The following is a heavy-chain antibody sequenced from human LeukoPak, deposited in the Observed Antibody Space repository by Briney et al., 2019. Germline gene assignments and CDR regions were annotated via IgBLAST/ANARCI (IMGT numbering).Heavy chain of an antibody. CDR3: TTLDYYYGSGSRDI. CDR1: GFTFSNAW. V-gene: IGHV3-15*01. J-gene: IGHJ3*02. D-gene: IGHD3-10*01. CDR2: IKSKTDGGTT. Sequence: PGGSLRLSCAASGFTFSNAWMSWVRQAPGKGLEWVGRIKSKTDGGTTDYAAPVKGRFTISRDDSKNTLYLQMNSLKTEDTAVYYCTTLDYYYGSGSRDIWGQGTMVTVSS.